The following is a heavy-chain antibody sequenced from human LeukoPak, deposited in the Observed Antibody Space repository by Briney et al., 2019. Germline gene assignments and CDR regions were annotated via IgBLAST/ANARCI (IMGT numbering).Heavy chain of an antibody. V-gene: IGHV1-2*06. CDR2: INPNSGGT. J-gene: IGHJ4*02. D-gene: IGHD1-26*01. Sequence: ASVKVSCKASGYTFTGYYMHWVRQATGQGLEWMGRINPNSGGTNYAQQFQGRVTMTRDTSISTAYMELRRLRSAATAVYYCARAVVGLVGAPPGDYWGQGTLVTVSS. CDR1: GYTFTGYY. CDR3: ARAVVGLVGAPPGDY.